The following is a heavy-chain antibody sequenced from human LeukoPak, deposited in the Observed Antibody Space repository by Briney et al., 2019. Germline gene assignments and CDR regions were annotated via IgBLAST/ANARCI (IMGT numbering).Heavy chain of an antibody. CDR3: ARVLETDCRGGSCYSGLDY. J-gene: IGHJ4*02. D-gene: IGHD2-15*01. V-gene: IGHV3-21*01. CDR1: GFTFRSYN. Sequence: GASLRLSCAASGFTFRSYNMNWVRQVTGRGMEWVSSISRTGSYMYYADSVKGRFTISRDNAQNSLYLQMNSLRVEDTAVYYCARVLETDCRGGSCYSGLDYWGQGTLVTVSS. CDR2: ISRTGSYM.